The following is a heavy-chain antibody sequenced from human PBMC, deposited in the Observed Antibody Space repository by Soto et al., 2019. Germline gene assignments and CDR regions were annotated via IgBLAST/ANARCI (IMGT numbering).Heavy chain of an antibody. CDR2: IYYSGST. D-gene: IGHD2-15*01. V-gene: IGHV4-59*12. Sequence: ETLSLTCTVSGGSISPYYWIWIRQPPGKGLEWIGYIYYSGSTNYNPSLKSRVTISVDTSKNQFSLKLSSVTAADTAVYYCARDTPHLGYCSGGSCYPEAFDIRGQGTMDIGS. CDR1: GGSISPYY. CDR3: ARDTPHLGYCSGGSCYPEAFDI. J-gene: IGHJ3*02.